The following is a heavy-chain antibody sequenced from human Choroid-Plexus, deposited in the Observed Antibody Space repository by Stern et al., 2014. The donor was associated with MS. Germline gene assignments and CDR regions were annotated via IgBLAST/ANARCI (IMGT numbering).Heavy chain of an antibody. D-gene: IGHD1-26*01. CDR1: GGTLISYP. Sequence: QVQLVQSGAEVKKPGSSVKVSCQASGGTLISYPISRVRQAPGQGLEWLGGTMPILGTSNYAHKFQGRVTITADESTTTIYMELRSLKSEDTAVYYCARHLGSHESGWFDPWGQGTLVTVSS. CDR2: TMPILGTS. CDR3: ARHLGSHESGWFDP. J-gene: IGHJ5*02. V-gene: IGHV1-69*01.